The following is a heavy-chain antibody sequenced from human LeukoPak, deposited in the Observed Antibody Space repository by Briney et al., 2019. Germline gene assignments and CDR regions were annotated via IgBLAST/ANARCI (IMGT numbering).Heavy chain of an antibody. J-gene: IGHJ4*02. Sequence: SGTLSLTCAVSGGSFASGNWWSWVRQPPGKGLEWVGEIYHTGNTNYNPSLKSRVAISVDRSKNQFSLKLTSVTAADTAVYYCARGPGTTIDSWGQGTLVTVSS. CDR1: GGSFASGNW. D-gene: IGHD1-1*01. CDR2: IYHTGNT. CDR3: ARGPGTTIDS. V-gene: IGHV4-4*02.